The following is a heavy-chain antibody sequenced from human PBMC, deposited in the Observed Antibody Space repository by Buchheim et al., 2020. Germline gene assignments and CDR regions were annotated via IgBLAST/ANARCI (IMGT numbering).Heavy chain of an antibody. CDR2: IYYSGST. D-gene: IGHD3-3*01. J-gene: IGHJ4*02. CDR1: GGSISSYY. Sequence: VQLQESGPGLVKPSETLSLTCTVSGGSISSYYWSWIRQLPGKGLEWIGYIYYSGSTNYNPSLKSRVTIPVASSKNQFSLKLSSVTAADTAVYYCARGNYDFWSGYYLSYFDYGGQGTL. V-gene: IGHV4-59*01. CDR3: ARGNYDFWSGYYLSYFDY.